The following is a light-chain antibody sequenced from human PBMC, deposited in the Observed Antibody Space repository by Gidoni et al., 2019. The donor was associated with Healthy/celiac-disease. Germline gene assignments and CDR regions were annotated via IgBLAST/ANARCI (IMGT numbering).Light chain of an antibody. CDR3: AAWDDSRNGLVV. CDR1: SSNIGSNT. V-gene: IGLV1-44*01. CDR2: SNN. J-gene: IGLJ2*01. Sequence: QSVLSQPPPASVSPGKRVTRSCSESSSNIGSNTVDCYQQHPGTAPKLLIYSNNHRPSAVPDRFSGSKSGTSASLAISGLQSEDEADYYCAAWDDSRNGLVVFGGGTKLTVL.